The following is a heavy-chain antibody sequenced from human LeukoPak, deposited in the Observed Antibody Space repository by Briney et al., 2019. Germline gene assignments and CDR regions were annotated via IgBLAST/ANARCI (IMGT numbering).Heavy chain of an antibody. CDR1: GYTFTSYG. CDR2: ISAYNGNT. J-gene: IGHJ3*02. CDR3: ATDRDLLAYNAFDI. D-gene: IGHD2-15*01. Sequence: ASVKVSCKASGYTFTSYGISWVRQAPGRGLEWMGWISAYNGNTNYAQKLQGRVTMTEDTSTDTAYMELSSLRSEDTAVYYCATDRDLLAYNAFDIWGQGTMVTVSS. V-gene: IGHV1-18*01.